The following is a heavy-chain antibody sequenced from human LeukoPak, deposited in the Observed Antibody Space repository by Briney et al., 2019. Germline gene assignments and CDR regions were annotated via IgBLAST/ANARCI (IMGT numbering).Heavy chain of an antibody. J-gene: IGHJ4*02. V-gene: IGHV3-11*01. CDR1: GSSFSDCY. CDR2: ISTSGSTM. D-gene: IGHD3-22*01. Sequence: PGGSLRLSCIASGSSFSDCYMTWIRQAPGKGLEWVSYISTSGSTMYSADSVKGRFTISRDNSKNSLYLQMTGLRAEDTAVYYCARVGGSGYYLDYWGQGTLVTVSS. CDR3: ARVGGSGYYLDY.